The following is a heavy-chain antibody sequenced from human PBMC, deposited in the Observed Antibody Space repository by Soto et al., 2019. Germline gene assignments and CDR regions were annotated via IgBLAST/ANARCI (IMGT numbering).Heavy chain of an antibody. Sequence: QITLKESGPTLVNPTQTLTLTCTFSGFSLSTSAEGVGWIRQPPGKALEWLALIYGDDDKRNSPSLRSRLTITKDTSKTQVVLTMTNMDPVDTATYYCAHFPGSRGGFDYWGQGTLVTVSS. V-gene: IGHV2-5*02. CDR2: IYGDDDK. J-gene: IGHJ4*02. CDR1: GFSLSTSAEG. CDR3: AHFPGSRGGFDY. D-gene: IGHD3-10*01.